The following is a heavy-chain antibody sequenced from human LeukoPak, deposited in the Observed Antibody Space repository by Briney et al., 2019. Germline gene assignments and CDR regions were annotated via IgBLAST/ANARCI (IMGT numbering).Heavy chain of an antibody. CDR1: GFTFSSYA. J-gene: IGHJ4*02. Sequence: GGSLRLSCAASGFTFSSYAMSWVRQAPGEGLEWVPGISGSGGSTYYADSVKGRFTTSRDNSKNTLYVQMNSLRAEDTAVYYCAKSTSGWSFDSWGQGTPVSVSS. CDR2: ISGSGGST. D-gene: IGHD6-19*01. CDR3: AKSTSGWSFDS. V-gene: IGHV3-23*01.